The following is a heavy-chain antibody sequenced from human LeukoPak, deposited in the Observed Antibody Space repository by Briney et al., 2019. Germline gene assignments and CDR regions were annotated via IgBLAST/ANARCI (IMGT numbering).Heavy chain of an antibody. CDR1: GFTFSSYA. V-gene: IGHV3-23*01. CDR3: AKGGGRYYGSGSYRYYYYYMDV. CDR2: ISGSGGST. J-gene: IGHJ6*03. Sequence: HTGGSLRLSCAASGFTFSSYAMSWVRQAPGKGLEWVSAISGSGGSTYYADSVKGRFTISRDNSKNTLYLQMNSLRAEDTAVYYCAKGGGRYYGSGSYRYYYYYMDVWGKGTTVTISS. D-gene: IGHD3-10*01.